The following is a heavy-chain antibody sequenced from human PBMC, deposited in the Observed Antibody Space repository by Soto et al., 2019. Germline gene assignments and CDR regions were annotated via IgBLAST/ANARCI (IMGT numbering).Heavy chain of an antibody. Sequence: QVQLVQSGAEVKKPGASVKVSCKASGDTFTDYYIHWVRQAPGQGLEWMGTVNPSGGHTTYAQHFLGRMAMTRDTSTSTLYMVLTRLTSEDTAVYYCAREGHVLVVTAALDYWGQGTLVTVSS. CDR3: AREGHVLVVTAALDY. CDR2: VNPSGGHT. J-gene: IGHJ4*02. CDR1: GDTFTDYY. V-gene: IGHV1-46*01. D-gene: IGHD2-21*02.